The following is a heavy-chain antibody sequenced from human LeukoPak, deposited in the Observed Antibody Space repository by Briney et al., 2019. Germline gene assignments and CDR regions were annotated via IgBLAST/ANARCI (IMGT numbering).Heavy chain of an antibody. J-gene: IGHJ6*02. CDR3: AKDQGWQLVRYYYYGMDV. Sequence: PGGSLRLSCAASGFTFSSYGMHWVRQAPGKGLECVAVISYDGSNKYYADSVKGRFTISRDNSKNTLYLQMNSLRAEDTAVYYCAKDQGWQLVRYYYYGMDVWGQGTTVTVSS. V-gene: IGHV3-30*18. D-gene: IGHD6-6*01. CDR2: ISYDGSNK. CDR1: GFTFSSYG.